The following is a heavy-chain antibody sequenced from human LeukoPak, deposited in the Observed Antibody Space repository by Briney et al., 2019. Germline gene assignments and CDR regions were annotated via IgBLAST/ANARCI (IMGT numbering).Heavy chain of an antibody. V-gene: IGHV4-59*01. CDR1: GGSISSYY. CDR3: AATYYDFWSGYYYYFDY. J-gene: IGHJ4*02. D-gene: IGHD3-3*01. CDR2: IYYSGST. Sequence: SETLSLTCTVSGGSISSYYWSWIRQPPGKGLEWIGYIYYSGSTNYNPSLKSRVTISVDTSKNPFSLKLSSVTAADTAVYYCAATYYDFWSGYYYYFDYWGQGTLVTVSS.